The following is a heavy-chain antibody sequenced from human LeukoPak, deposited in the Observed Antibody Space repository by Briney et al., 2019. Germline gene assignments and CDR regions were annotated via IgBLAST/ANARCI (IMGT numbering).Heavy chain of an antibody. CDR2: IKGDGSHT. J-gene: IGHJ5*01. Sequence: PGGSLRLSCAASGFTFRNYWMPWIRQAPGKGLVWVSRIKGDGSHTIYADSVKGRFTISRDNTKNTLHLQMKSLRVEDTALYYCVRDWDHFDFDSWGQGTLVTVSS. D-gene: IGHD1-26*01. V-gene: IGHV3-74*01. CDR3: VRDWDHFDFDS. CDR1: GFTFRNYW.